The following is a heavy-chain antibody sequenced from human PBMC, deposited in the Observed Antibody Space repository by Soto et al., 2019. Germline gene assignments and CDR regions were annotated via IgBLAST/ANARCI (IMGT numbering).Heavy chain of an antibody. CDR2: ISGRGVDT. J-gene: IGHJ4*02. D-gene: IGHD2-21*02. V-gene: IGHV3-23*01. CDR1: GFSFSSLA. Sequence: GSLRLSCAASGFSFSSLAMSWVRQAPGKGLEWVSSISGRGVDTLYADSVKGRFTISRDNSRSTLYLQVNSLRAEDTAVYYCAKDQTDVTLFDYWGQGTLVTVSS. CDR3: AKDQTDVTLFDY.